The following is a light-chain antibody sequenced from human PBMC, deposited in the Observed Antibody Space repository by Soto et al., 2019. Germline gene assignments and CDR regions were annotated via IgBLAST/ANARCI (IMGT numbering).Light chain of an antibody. V-gene: IGKV1-39*01. CDR3: QQSYTAPWT. J-gene: IGKJ1*01. Sequence: DIQMTQSPSSLSASVGDRVSITCRASQPVTNYLSWYQQKPGKAPKLFIYAASRLQSGVPSRFSGGGSGTDFTLTISSLRPEDFATYNCQQSYTAPWTFGQGTKVDIK. CDR1: QPVTNY. CDR2: AAS.